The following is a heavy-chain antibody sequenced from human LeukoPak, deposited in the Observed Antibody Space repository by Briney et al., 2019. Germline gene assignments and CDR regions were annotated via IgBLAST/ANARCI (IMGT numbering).Heavy chain of an antibody. CDR1: GGSFSGYY. CDR3: ASFRYCSGGSCYSVFDY. D-gene: IGHD2-15*01. V-gene: IGHV4-34*01. J-gene: IGHJ4*02. CDR2: INHSGST. Sequence: SETLSLTCAVYGGSFSGYYWSWIRQPPGKGLEWIGEINHSGSTNYNPSLKSRVTISVDTSKNQFSLKLSSVTAADTAVYYCASFRYCSGGSCYSVFDYWGQGTLVTVSS.